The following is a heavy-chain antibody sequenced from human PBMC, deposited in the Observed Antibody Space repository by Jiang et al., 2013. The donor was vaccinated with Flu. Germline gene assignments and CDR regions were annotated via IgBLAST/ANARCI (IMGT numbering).Heavy chain of an antibody. CDR2: ISYDGSNE. D-gene: IGHD3-16*01. Sequence: VISYDGSNEYYADSVKGRFTISRDNSKNTLHLEMNSLRAEDTAVYYCAGEGLPRGFSWFGDFDYWGQGTLVTVSS. J-gene: IGHJ4*02. CDR3: AGEGLPRGFSWFGDFDY. V-gene: IGHV3-33*05.